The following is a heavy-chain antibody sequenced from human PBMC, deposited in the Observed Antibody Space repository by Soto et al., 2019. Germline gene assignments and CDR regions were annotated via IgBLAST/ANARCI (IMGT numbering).Heavy chain of an antibody. V-gene: IGHV3-30*18. CDR2: ISYDGGNE. CDR1: GFTFSSYG. D-gene: IGHD3-16*01. Sequence: PGGSLRLSCATSGFTFSSYGMHWVRQAPGKGLEWVAVISYDGGNEYNADSVRGRFTVSRDNSKNTLYLQMNRLRPEDTAVYYCAKDVSRLAADYYFDYWGQGTLVTVSS. J-gene: IGHJ4*02. CDR3: AKDVSRLAADYYFDY.